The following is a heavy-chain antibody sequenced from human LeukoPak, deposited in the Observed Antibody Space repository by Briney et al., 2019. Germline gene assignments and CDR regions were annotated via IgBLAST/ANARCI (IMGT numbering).Heavy chain of an antibody. CDR2: IYYSRST. D-gene: IGHD1-14*01. Sequence: SETLSLTCTVSGGSISSYYWSWIRQPPGKGLEWIGYIYYSRSTNYNPSLKSRVTISVDTSKNQFSLKLRSVTAADTAVYYCARVRRVFKRNLGRSTEYYDNYYMDVWGKGTTVTVSS. V-gene: IGHV4-59*01. CDR1: GGSISSYY. CDR3: ARVRRVFKRNLGRSTEYYDNYYMDV. J-gene: IGHJ6*03.